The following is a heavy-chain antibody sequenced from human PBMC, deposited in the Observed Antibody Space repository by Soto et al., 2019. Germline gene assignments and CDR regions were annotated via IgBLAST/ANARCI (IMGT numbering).Heavy chain of an antibody. D-gene: IGHD3-22*01. V-gene: IGHV1-69*01. J-gene: IGHJ3*01. CDR3: ARARPEAIAMVVDCPLAS. CDR2: IIPICGTA. CDR1: GGTFSSYA. Sequence: QVQLVQSGAEVKKPGSSVKVSCKASGGTFSSYAISWVRQAPGQGLERMGGIIPICGTANYAQQFQGRDTITSEESPRTAYVELSSLSSEDTAVYYFARARPEAIAMVVDCPLASWGQGTIVTFS.